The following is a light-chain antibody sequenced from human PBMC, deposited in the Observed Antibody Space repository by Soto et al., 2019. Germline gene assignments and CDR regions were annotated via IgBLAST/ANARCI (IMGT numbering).Light chain of an antibody. V-gene: IGKV3-20*01. CDR3: QRYGSSPPVT. J-gene: IGKJ4*01. Sequence: EIVLTQSPGTLSLSPGERATLSCRASQSVTSCCLAWYQQKPGQAPRLLINGASSRATGIPDRFSASGSGTDFTLTISSLEPEDFAVYYCQRYGSSPPVTFGGGTKVDIK. CDR2: GAS. CDR1: QSVTSCC.